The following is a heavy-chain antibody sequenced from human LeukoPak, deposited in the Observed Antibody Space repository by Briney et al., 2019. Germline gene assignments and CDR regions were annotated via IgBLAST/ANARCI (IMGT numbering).Heavy chain of an antibody. Sequence: GGSLRLSCAASGFTFRNYAMTWVRQAPGKGLEWVANIKQDGSEKYYVDSVKGRFTISRDNAKNSLYLQMNSLRAEDTAVYYCARDRGDTADYWGQGTLVTVSS. CDR2: IKQDGSEK. CDR1: GFTFRNYA. D-gene: IGHD5-18*01. J-gene: IGHJ4*02. CDR3: ARDRGDTADY. V-gene: IGHV3-7*01.